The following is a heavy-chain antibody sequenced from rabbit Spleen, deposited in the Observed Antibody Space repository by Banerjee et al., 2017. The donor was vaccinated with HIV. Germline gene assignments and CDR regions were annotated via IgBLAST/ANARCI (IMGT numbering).Heavy chain of an antibody. J-gene: IGHJ4*01. D-gene: IGHD1-1*01. Sequence: QEQLEESGGGLVQPEGSLTLTCTASGFTISSYYYMCWVRQAPGKGLEWIGCIYVGRGSTHYANWAKGRVAMYKTSSTTVTLQLTSLAAADTATYFCARSGHVGGWNFCLWGPGTLVTVS. CDR1: GFTISSYYY. CDR2: IYVGRGST. V-gene: IGHV1S45*01. CDR3: ARSGHVGGWNFCL.